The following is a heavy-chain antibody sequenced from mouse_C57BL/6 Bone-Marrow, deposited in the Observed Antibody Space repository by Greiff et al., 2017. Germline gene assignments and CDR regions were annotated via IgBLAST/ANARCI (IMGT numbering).Heavy chain of an antibody. CDR2: IDPENGDT. D-gene: IGHD2-4*01. CDR3: TTGDYDGWFAY. V-gene: IGHV14-4*01. CDR1: GFNIKDDY. J-gene: IGHJ3*01. Sequence: VQLKQSGAELVRPGASVKLSCTASGFNIKDDYMHWVKQRPEQGLEWIGWIDPENGDTEYASKFQGKATITADTSSNTAYLQLSSLTSEDTAVYYCTTGDYDGWFAYWGQGTLVTVSA.